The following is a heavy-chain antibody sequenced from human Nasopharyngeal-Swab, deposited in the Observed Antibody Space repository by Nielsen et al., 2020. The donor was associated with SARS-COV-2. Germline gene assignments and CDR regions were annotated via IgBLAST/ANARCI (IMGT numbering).Heavy chain of an antibody. CDR1: GGSISSSSYY. CDR3: ARDRYYYDSSGLGIYYFDY. Sequence: LETLSLTCTVSGGSISSSSYYWGWIRQPPGKGLEWIGSIYYSGNTYYNPSLKSRVTISVDTSNSQFSLKLSSVTAADTAVYYCARDRYYYDSSGLGIYYFDYWGQGTLVTVSS. J-gene: IGHJ4*02. V-gene: IGHV4-39*07. CDR2: IYYSGNT. D-gene: IGHD3-22*01.